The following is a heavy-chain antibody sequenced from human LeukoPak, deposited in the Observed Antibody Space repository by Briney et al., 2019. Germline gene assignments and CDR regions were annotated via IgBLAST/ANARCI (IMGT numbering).Heavy chain of an antibody. CDR3: ATSLNQRGPYYYYFMDA. V-gene: IGHV1-69-2*01. CDR2: VDPEDGET. J-gene: IGHJ6*03. Sequence: GATVKISCKASGYTFTDYHMHWVQLAPGKGLEWMGRVDPEDGETIYAERFQGRVTITADTSTDTVHMELSSLRPEDTAVYYCATSLNQRGPYYYYFMDAWGKGTTVTVSS. D-gene: IGHD3-10*01. CDR1: GYTFTDYH.